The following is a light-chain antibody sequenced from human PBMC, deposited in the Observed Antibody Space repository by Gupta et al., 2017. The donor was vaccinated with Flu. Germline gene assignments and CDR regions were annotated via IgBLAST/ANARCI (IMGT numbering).Light chain of an antibody. CDR3: QQYGGSPLT. CDR2: DAS. CDR1: QSVRSSS. Sequence: ERATLSCGASQSVRSSSLAWYQQKPGLAPRLLIYDASSRATGVPDRFSGSGSGTDFTLTIRRLEPEDFAVYYCQQYGGSPLTFGGGTKVEIK. J-gene: IGKJ4*01. V-gene: IGKV3D-20*01.